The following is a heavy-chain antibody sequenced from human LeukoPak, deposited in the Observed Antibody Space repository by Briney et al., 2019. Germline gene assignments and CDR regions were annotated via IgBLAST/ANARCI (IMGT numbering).Heavy chain of an antibody. Sequence: SETLSLTCAVYGGSFSGYYWSWIRRPPGKGLEWIGEINHSGSTNYNPSLKSRVTISVDTSKNQFSLKLSSVTAADTAVYYCATGCVFDYWGQGTLVTVSS. J-gene: IGHJ4*02. CDR1: GGSFSGYY. V-gene: IGHV4-34*01. CDR3: ATGCVFDY. CDR2: INHSGST. D-gene: IGHD2-15*01.